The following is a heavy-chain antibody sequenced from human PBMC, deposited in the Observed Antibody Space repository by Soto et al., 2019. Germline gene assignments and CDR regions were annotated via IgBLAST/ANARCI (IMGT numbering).Heavy chain of an antibody. CDR2: ISGSGGST. CDR3: AKDKSIAVSRGYYYYYGMDV. Sequence: PGGSLRLSXAASGFTFSSYAMSWVRQAPGKGLEWVSAISGSGGSTYYADSVKGRFTISRDNSKNTLYLQMNSLRAEDTAVYYCAKDKSIAVSRGYYYYYGMDVWGQGTTVTVSS. D-gene: IGHD6-6*01. CDR1: GFTFSSYA. J-gene: IGHJ6*02. V-gene: IGHV3-23*01.